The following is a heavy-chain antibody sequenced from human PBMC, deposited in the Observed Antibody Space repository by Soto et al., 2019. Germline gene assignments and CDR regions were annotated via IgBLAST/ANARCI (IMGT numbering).Heavy chain of an antibody. CDR3: ARTAAASKNYYGVEV. CDR1: GYSFSSYW. J-gene: IGHJ6*02. Sequence: PGESLKISCKGSGYSFSSYWIGWVRQMPGKGLEWMGIIYPGDSDTRYSPSFQGQGTISADKSISTAYLQWCSLKASDTAKYYSARTAAASKNYYGVEVWYQATTLAISS. D-gene: IGHD6-13*01. CDR2: IYPGDSDT. V-gene: IGHV5-51*01.